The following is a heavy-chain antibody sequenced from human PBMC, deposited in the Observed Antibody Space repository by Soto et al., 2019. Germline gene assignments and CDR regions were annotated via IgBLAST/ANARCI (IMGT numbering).Heavy chain of an antibody. Sequence: QVQLVQSGAEEKKPGASVKVSCKASGYTFTSYAMPWVRQAPGQRLEWMGWIKACNGNTKYSQKFQGRVTITRDTSASTFYMELSILRSEDTAVYYCAIFSGLYFIIYSGQGTLVTVSS. CDR3: AIFSGLYFIIY. V-gene: IGHV1-3*05. CDR1: GYTFTSYA. D-gene: IGHD3-10*01. J-gene: IGHJ4*02. CDR2: IKACNGNT.